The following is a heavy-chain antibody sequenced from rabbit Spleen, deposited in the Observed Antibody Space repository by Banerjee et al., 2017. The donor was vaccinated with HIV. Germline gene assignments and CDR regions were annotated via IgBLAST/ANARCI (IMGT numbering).Heavy chain of an antibody. CDR2: INTITGKT. V-gene: IGHV1S45*01. Sequence: QEQLEESGGDLVKPGASLTLTCTASGLDFSSNYWICWVRQAPGKGLEWIGCINTITGKTVYATWAKGRFTISRASSTTVFLQMTSLTAADTATYFCARDLPEIIGWNFGFWGPGTLVTVS. CDR1: GLDFSSNYW. J-gene: IGHJ3*01. CDR3: ARDLPEIIGWNFGF. D-gene: IGHD1-1*01.